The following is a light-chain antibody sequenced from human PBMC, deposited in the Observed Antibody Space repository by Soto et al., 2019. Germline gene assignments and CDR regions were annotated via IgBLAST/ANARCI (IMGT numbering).Light chain of an antibody. J-gene: IGLJ3*02. CDR1: SSDVGGYNY. CDR3: TSYKSRSTGV. V-gene: IGLV2-14*01. Sequence: QSVLTQPASVSGSPGQSITISCTGTSSDVGGYNYVSWYQQHPGKAPKLMIYEVSNRPSGVSNRFSGSKSGNTASLTISGLQAECGADYNCTSYKSRSTGVFGGGTKLTAL. CDR2: EVS.